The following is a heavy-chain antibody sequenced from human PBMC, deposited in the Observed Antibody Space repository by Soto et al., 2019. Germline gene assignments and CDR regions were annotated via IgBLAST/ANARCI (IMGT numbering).Heavy chain of an antibody. D-gene: IGHD1-26*01. Sequence: GGSLRLSCAASGFTFSSYSMNWVRQAPGKGMEWVSSISSSSSYIYYADSVKGRFTISRDNAKNSLYLQMNSLRAEDTAVYYFARVESGSYYGAFDIWGQGTMVTVSS. CDR2: ISSSSSYI. J-gene: IGHJ3*02. CDR3: ARVESGSYYGAFDI. V-gene: IGHV3-21*01. CDR1: GFTFSSYS.